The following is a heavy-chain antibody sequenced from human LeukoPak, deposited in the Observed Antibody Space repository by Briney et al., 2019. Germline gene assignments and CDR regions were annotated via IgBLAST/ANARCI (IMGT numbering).Heavy chain of an antibody. D-gene: IGHD1-26*01. J-gene: IGHJ4*02. CDR1: GFTFSSYS. CDR3: ARVTGSPIIFDF. CDR2: ISSSSRTV. Sequence: GGSLRLSRAASGFTFSSYSMNWVRQAPGEGLEWISYISSSSRTVYYADSVRGRFTISRDNARNSLYLHMNSLSDEDTAVYFCARVTGSPIIFDFWGQGNLVTVSS. V-gene: IGHV3-48*02.